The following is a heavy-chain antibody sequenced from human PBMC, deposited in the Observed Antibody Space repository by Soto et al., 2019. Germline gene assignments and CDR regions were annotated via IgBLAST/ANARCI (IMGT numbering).Heavy chain of an antibody. J-gene: IGHJ4*02. CDR2: VYYTGSTST. Sequence: SETLSLTCTVSGASINNYYWSWIRQPPGKGLEWIGFVYYTGSTSTKYNPSLQSRVAMSVDSSKNQFSLKLTSMTAADTAIYYCAKYRRTDAEGYRLDFWGPGTLVTVSS. D-gene: IGHD5-12*01. V-gene: IGHV4-59*01. CDR1: GASINNYY. CDR3: AKYRRTDAEGYRLDF.